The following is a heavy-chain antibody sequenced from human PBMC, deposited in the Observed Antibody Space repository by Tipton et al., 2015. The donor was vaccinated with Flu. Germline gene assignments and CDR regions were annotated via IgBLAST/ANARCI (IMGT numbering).Heavy chain of an antibody. D-gene: IGHD6-13*01. V-gene: IGHV5-51*01. Sequence: QLVQSGAEVKKPGESLKISCKASGYTFTNYWIGWVRHVPGKGLEWMGIIWPRDSDTRYSPSFQGQVTISADTSMDTAYLQWSGLKVSDTAMYYCARARSTWSHSYPSMAVWGQGTTVTVSS. J-gene: IGHJ6*02. CDR3: ARARSTWSHSYPSMAV. CDR2: IWPRDSDT. CDR1: GYTFTNYW.